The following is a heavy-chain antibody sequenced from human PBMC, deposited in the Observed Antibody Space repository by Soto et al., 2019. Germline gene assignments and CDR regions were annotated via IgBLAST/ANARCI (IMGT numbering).Heavy chain of an antibody. V-gene: IGHV4-31*03. CDR3: ARGGNSDSSGYPFDF. CDR2: IYRSGST. J-gene: IGHJ4*02. D-gene: IGHD3-22*01. Sequence: QVQLQESGPRLVKPSQTLYLTCTVSGDSISGAGHYWSWVRQHPGKGLEWVGYIYRSGSTFYNPSLEGRLILSVDTSKNQFSLGLSSVTAADTAVYFCARGGNSDSSGYPFDFWGQGILVTVSS. CDR1: GDSISGAGHY.